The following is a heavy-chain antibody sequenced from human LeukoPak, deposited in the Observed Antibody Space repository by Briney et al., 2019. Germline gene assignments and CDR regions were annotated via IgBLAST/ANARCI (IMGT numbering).Heavy chain of an antibody. CDR1: GFTFSSYN. CDR2: ISRSSNTI. J-gene: IGHJ4*02. CDR3: ARDGEAAGNMDH. V-gene: IGHV3-48*04. D-gene: IGHD6-13*01. Sequence: GGSLRLSCAASGFTFSSYNMDWVRQAPGKGLEWVSYISRSSNTIYYTDSVKGRFTISRDNTKNSLYLQMNSLRADDTAVYYCARDGEAAGNMDHWGQGILVTVSS.